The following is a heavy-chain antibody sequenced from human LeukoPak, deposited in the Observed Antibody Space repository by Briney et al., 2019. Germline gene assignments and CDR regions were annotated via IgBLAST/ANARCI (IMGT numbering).Heavy chain of an antibody. V-gene: IGHV4-34*01. CDR1: GGSFSGYY. Sequence: KPSETLSLTCAVYGGSFSGYYWSWIRQPPGKGLEWIGEVNHSGSTNYNPSLKSLVTISVDTSKNQFSLKLSSVTAADTAVYYCARGIYYDILTGYYTSYYYGMDVWGQGTTVTVSS. CDR2: VNHSGST. J-gene: IGHJ6*02. CDR3: ARGIYYDILTGYYTSYYYGMDV. D-gene: IGHD3-9*01.